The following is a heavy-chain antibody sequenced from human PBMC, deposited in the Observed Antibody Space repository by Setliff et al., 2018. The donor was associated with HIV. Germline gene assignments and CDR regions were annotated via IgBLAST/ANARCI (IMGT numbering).Heavy chain of an antibody. CDR2: INPNSGDT. Sequence: ASVKVSCKASGYTFTGYFIHWVRQAPGQGLEWVGRINPNSGDTNFAQKFQGRITMTRDTSISTAYLELDRLRSDDTAVYYRAREDDVLTGYYISAFDIWGQGTMVTVSS. CDR1: GYTFTGYF. CDR3: AREDDVLTGYYISAFDI. V-gene: IGHV1-2*06. J-gene: IGHJ3*02. D-gene: IGHD3-9*01.